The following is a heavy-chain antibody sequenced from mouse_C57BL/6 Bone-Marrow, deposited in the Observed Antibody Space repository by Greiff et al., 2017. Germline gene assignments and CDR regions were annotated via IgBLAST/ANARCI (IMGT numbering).Heavy chain of an antibody. CDR3: ARYESHYGSSSPFAY. J-gene: IGHJ3*01. D-gene: IGHD1-1*01. CDR2: IYPRSGNT. Sequence: VMLVESGAELARPGASVKLSCKASGYTFTSYGISWVKQRTGQGLEWIGEIYPRSGNTYYNEKFKGKATLTADKSSSTAYMELRSLTSEDSAVYFCARYESHYGSSSPFAYWGQGTLVTVSA. V-gene: IGHV1-81*01. CDR1: GYTFTSYG.